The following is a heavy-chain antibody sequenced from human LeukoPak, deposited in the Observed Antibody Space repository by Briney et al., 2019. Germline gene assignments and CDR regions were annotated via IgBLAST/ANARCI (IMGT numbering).Heavy chain of an antibody. V-gene: IGHV3-66*01. CDR2: LERGGNT. Sequence: GGSLRLSCAASGFTFSSYAMSWVRQAPGKGLEWVSLLERGGNTNYADSVKGRFTISRDNSKNTLYLQMNSLRAEDTAVYYCARVQGLAARPFEKWGQGTLVTVSS. D-gene: IGHD6-6*01. J-gene: IGHJ4*02. CDR1: GFTFSSYA. CDR3: ARVQGLAARPFEK.